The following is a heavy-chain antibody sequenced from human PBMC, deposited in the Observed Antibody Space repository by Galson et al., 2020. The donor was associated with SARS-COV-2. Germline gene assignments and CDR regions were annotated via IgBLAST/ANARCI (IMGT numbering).Heavy chain of an antibody. CDR2: ISPSSDYT. CDR1: GLIFSDYY. CDR3: AGSHKNFWYNFDN. D-gene: IGHD6-13*01. Sequence: WGSLRLSCTASGLIFSDYYMTWIRQAPGKGLEWISYISPSSDYTNYADSVRGRFTISRDNTKTSLFLHMDSLRAEDTAVYYCAGSHKNFWYNFDNWGQGALVTGSS. J-gene: IGHJ4*02. V-gene: IGHV3-11*03.